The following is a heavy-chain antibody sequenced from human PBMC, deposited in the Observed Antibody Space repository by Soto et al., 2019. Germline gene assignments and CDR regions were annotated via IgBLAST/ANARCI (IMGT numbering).Heavy chain of an antibody. CDR2: IIPIFGTA. V-gene: IGHV1-69*12. CDR1: GGTFSSYA. J-gene: IGHJ6*02. Sequence: QVQLVQSGAEVKKPGSSVKVSCKASGGTFSSYAISWVRQAPGQGLEWMGGIIPIFGTANYAQKFQGRVTITADEATSTAYMELSSLRSEDTAVYYCARGGYSGYDDNYYYCMDVWGQGTTVTVSS. D-gene: IGHD5-12*01. CDR3: ARGGYSGYDDNYYYCMDV.